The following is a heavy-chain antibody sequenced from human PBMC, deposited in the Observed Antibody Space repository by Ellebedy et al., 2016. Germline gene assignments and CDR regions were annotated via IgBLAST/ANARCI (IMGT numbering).Heavy chain of an antibody. V-gene: IGHV3-15*01. CDR1: GFTFGAVW. D-gene: IGHD5-18*01. J-gene: IGHJ4*02. Sequence: GGSLRLXXAASGFTFGAVWMNRVSQAPGKGLQWVGRVKSKADGGTTDYAAHVKGRFTISRDDSKNTLYLQLNNLKIEDTGVYYCTTCGYGKGHSVANLDQWGQGTLVSVSS. CDR2: VKSKADGGTT. CDR3: TTCGYGKGHSVANLDQ.